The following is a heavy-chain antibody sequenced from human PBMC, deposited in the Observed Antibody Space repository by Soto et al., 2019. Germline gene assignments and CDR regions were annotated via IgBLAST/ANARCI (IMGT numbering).Heavy chain of an antibody. J-gene: IGHJ4*02. D-gene: IGHD3-22*01. CDR3: TTGLSNGYYNFDY. Sequence: GGSLRLSCAASGFTFSGSAMHWVRQASGKGLEWVGRIRSKANSYATAYAASVKGRFTISRDDSKNTAYLQMNSLKTEDTAVYYCTTGLSNGYYNFDYSRQGTPVTGSS. CDR1: GFTFSGSA. V-gene: IGHV3-73*01. CDR2: IRSKANSYAT.